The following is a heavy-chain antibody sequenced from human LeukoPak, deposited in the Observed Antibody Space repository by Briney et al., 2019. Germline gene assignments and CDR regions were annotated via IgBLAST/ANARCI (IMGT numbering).Heavy chain of an antibody. CDR1: GGSFSGFY. V-gene: IGHV4-34*01. D-gene: IGHD2-8*02. CDR3: ARVSHVVYAIPEVVYYYYMDV. CDR2: INHSGST. Sequence: SETLSLTRAVYGGSFSGFYWSWIRQPPGKGLEWIGEINHSGSTNYNPSLKSRVTISVDTSKNQFSLKLSSVTAADTAVYYCARVSHVVYAIPEVVYYYYMDVWGKGTTVTVSS. J-gene: IGHJ6*03.